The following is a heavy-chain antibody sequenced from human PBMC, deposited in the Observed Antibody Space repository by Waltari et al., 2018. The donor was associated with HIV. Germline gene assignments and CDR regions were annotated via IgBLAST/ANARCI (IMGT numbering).Heavy chain of an antibody. Sequence: EVQLVESGGGLVKPGGSLRPSCAASGFTFSNLSMYWARPGPGKGQEWVSSISSGSSYIYYADSVKGRFTISRDNAKNSLYLQMNSLRVEDTAVYYCARVNTMVQGVRVYYYGMDVWGQGTTVTVSS. CDR2: ISSGSSYI. V-gene: IGHV3-21*01. D-gene: IGHD3-10*01. J-gene: IGHJ6*02. CDR3: ARVNTMVQGVRVYYYGMDV. CDR1: GFTFSNLS.